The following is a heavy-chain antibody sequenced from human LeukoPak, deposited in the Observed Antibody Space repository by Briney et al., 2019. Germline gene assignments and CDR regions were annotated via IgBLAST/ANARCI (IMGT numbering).Heavy chain of an antibody. Sequence: SETLSLTCAVYGVSFSGYYWSWLRQPPGKGLEWVGEINHSGSTNYNPSLKSRVTISVDTSKNQFSLKLSSVTAADAAVYYCARGGYYGSGSYYNDSNWFDPWGQGTLVTVSS. V-gene: IGHV4-34*01. J-gene: IGHJ5*02. CDR3: ARGGYYGSGSYYNDSNWFDP. CDR2: INHSGST. CDR1: GVSFSGYY. D-gene: IGHD3-10*01.